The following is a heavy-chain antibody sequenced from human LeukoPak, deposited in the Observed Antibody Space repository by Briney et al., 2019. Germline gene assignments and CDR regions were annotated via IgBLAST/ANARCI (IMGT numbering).Heavy chain of an antibody. V-gene: IGHV4-38-2*02. D-gene: IGHD2-2*01. Sequence: KPSETLSLTCTVSGYSISSGYYWGWIRQPPGKGLEWIANIFHSGSTYYNPSLKSRLTMSVDTSKNQFSLKLFSVTAADTAVYYCARGSVVLPAAGPGSYYYYMDVWGKGTTVTVSS. CDR1: GYSISSGYY. CDR3: ARGSVVLPAAGPGSYYYYMDV. J-gene: IGHJ6*03. CDR2: IFHSGST.